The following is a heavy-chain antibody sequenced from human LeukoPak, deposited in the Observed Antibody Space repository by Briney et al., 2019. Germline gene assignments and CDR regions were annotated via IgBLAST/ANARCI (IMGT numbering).Heavy chain of an antibody. V-gene: IGHV3-74*01. CDR2: INSDGSST. J-gene: IGHJ3*01. Sequence: PGGCLRLSCAASGFTFSRYWMHWVRQAPGKGLLWVSRINSDGSSTYYADSVKGRFTTSRDNAKNALHLQMNSLTAEDTAVYYCVLDLFSSFAFDVWGQGTMVTVSS. CDR1: GFTFSRYW. D-gene: IGHD3/OR15-3a*01. CDR3: VLDLFSSFAFDV.